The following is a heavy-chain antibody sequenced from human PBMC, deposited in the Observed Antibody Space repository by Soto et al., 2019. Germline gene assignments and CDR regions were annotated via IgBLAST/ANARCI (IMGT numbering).Heavy chain of an antibody. Sequence: QVQLQESGPGLVKPSETLSLTCTVSSGSISGYYWGWIRQPPCEGLEWIGYIHYSGHPHYNPSLKSRVAISVDTSRSQFSLRLSSVTAADTAVYYCARGYLGNDWYYYFDNWGQGALVTVSS. CDR1: SGSISGYY. J-gene: IGHJ4*02. V-gene: IGHV4-59*01. CDR2: IHYSGHP. D-gene: IGHD2-21*01. CDR3: ARGYLGNDWYYYFDN.